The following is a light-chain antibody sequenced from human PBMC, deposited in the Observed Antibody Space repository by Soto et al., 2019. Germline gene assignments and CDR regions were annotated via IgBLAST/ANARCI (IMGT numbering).Light chain of an antibody. CDR3: YSYAGSPRYV. J-gene: IGLJ1*01. Sequence: QSALTQPRSVSGSLGQSVTISCTGTSSDVGTYNYVSWYQQHPGTAPKVMIYDVSERPSGVPDRFSGSKSGNTASLTISGLQAEDEADYYCYSYAGSPRYVLGTGTKLTVL. CDR1: SSDVGTYNY. V-gene: IGLV2-11*01. CDR2: DVS.